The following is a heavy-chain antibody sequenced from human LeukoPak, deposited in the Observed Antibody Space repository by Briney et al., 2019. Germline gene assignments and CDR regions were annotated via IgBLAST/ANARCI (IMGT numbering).Heavy chain of an antibody. Sequence: ASVKVSCKVSGYTFTDYYMHWVQQAPGKGLEWMGLVDPEDGETIYAEKFQGRVTITADTSTDTAYMELSSLISEDTAVYYCATRRGYSGYDLGSPNCCHYYIDVWGKGTTVTVSS. CDR2: VDPEDGET. CDR3: ATRRGYSGYDLGSPNCCHYYIDV. CDR1: GYTFTDYY. D-gene: IGHD5-12*01. V-gene: IGHV1-69-2*01. J-gene: IGHJ6*03.